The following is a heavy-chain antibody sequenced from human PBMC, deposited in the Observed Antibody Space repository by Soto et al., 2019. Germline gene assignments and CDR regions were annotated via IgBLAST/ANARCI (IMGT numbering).Heavy chain of an antibody. J-gene: IGHJ6*02. D-gene: IGHD1-1*01. Sequence: GESLTISCKGSRYSFTSYWISWVRQMPGKGLEWMGRIDPSDSYTNYSPSFQGHVTISADKSISTAYLQWSSLKASDTAMYYCARHHPAYNGDVMDVRGQGTTVTVSS. V-gene: IGHV5-10-1*01. CDR1: RYSFTSYW. CDR3: ARHHPAYNGDVMDV. CDR2: IDPSDSYT.